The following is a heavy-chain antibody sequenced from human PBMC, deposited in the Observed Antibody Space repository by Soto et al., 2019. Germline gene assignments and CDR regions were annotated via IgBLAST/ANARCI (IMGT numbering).Heavy chain of an antibody. CDR1: GGSFSGYY. CDR3: ARARSMVRGVKQPHWFDP. CDR2: INHRGST. J-gene: IGHJ5*02. Sequence: QVQLQQWGAGLLKPSETLSLTCAVYGGSFSGYYWSWIRQPPGKGLEWIGEINHRGSTNYNPPLKGRITISVYTSKNQFSLKLSSVAAADTAVYYCARARSMVRGVKQPHWFDPGGQGPQVTVSS. D-gene: IGHD3-10*01. V-gene: IGHV4-34*01.